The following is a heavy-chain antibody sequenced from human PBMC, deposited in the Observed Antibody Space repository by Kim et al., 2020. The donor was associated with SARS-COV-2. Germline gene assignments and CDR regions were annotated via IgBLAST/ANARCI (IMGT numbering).Heavy chain of an antibody. CDR1: GFTFSSYA. J-gene: IGHJ6*02. CDR3: AKGRRPPGVYQLLKGGYYYGMDV. Sequence: GGSLRLSCAASGFTFSSYAMSWVRQAPGKGLEWVSAISGSGGSTYYADSVKGRFTISRDNSKNTLYLQMNSLRAEDTAVYYCAKGRRPPGVYQLLKGGYYYGMDVWGQGTTVTVSS. CDR2: ISGSGGST. V-gene: IGHV3-23*01. D-gene: IGHD2-2*01.